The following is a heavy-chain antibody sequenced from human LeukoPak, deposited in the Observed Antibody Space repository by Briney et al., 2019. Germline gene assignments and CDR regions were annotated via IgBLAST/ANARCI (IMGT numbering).Heavy chain of an antibody. J-gene: IGHJ5*02. CDR3: AGLVVPAAMSWFDP. CDR1: GFTFSSYN. V-gene: IGHV4-30-4*08. D-gene: IGHD2-2*01. CDR2: IYYSGST. Sequence: LRLSCAASGFTFSSYNMNWVRQPPGKGLEWIGYIYYSGSTYYNPSLKSRVTISVDTSKNQFSLKLSSVTAADTAVYYCAGLVVPAAMSWFDPWGQGTLVTVSS.